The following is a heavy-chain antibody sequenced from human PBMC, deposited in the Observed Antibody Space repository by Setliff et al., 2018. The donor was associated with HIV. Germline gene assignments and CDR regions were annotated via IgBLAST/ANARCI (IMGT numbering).Heavy chain of an antibody. J-gene: IGHJ6*03. CDR2: INPGNGNT. CDR1: GYTFATYA. V-gene: IGHV1-3*01. D-gene: IGHD5-18*01. CDR3: ASRSYGSSDYYYYMDV. Sequence: ASVKVSCKASGYTFATYAVLWVRQAPGQRLESMGWINPGNGNTNYAQKLQGRVTMTTDTSTSTAYMELRSLRSDDTAVYYCASRSYGSSDYYYYMDVWGKGTTVTVSS.